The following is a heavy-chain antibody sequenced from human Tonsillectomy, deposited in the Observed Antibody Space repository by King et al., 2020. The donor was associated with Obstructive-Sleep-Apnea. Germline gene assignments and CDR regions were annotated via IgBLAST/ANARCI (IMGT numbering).Heavy chain of an antibody. V-gene: IGHV3-48*01. D-gene: IGHD2-2*01. CDR2: ISSSTNTI. Sequence: VQLVESGGGLVQPGGSLRLSCAASGFTFSTYSMNWVRQAPGKGLEWVSYISSSTNTIYYADSVKGRFTISRDNAKNSLFLQMNSLRAEDTAEYYCAGYCSSTSCYGNYYYGMDVWGRGTTVTVSS. CDR1: GFTFSTYS. J-gene: IGHJ6*02. CDR3: AGYCSSTSCYGNYYYGMDV.